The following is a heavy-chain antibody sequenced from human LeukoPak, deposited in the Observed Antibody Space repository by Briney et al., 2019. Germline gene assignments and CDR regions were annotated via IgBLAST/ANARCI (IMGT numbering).Heavy chain of an antibody. D-gene: IGHD6-19*01. CDR2: INHSGST. V-gene: IGHV4-34*01. Sequence: SETLSLTCAVYGGSFSGYYWSWIRQPPGKGLEGIGEINHSGSTNYNPSLTSRVTISEDTSKNQFSLKLNSVTAADTAVYYCVTGQWLVPVSYWGQGTVVTVSS. CDR1: GGSFSGYY. J-gene: IGHJ4*02. CDR3: VTGQWLVPVSY.